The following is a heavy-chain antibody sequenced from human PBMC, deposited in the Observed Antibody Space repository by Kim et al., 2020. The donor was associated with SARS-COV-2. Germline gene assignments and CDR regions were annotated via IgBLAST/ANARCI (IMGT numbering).Heavy chain of an antibody. V-gene: IGHV4-31*03. J-gene: IGHJ4*02. CDR2: ISYSGNS. CDR3: ARGPPLDY. CDR1: GGSIRSGGKF. Sequence: SETLSLTCSVSGGSIRSGGKFWTWIRQHPAKGLEWIGYISYSGNSHYSPSLRSRVSISLQTSENQFSLELTSVTAADTTVYYCARGPPLDYWVQGILVTV.